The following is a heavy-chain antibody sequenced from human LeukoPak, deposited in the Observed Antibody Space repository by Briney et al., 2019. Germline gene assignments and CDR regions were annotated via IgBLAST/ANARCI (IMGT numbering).Heavy chain of an antibody. D-gene: IGHD5-18*01. Sequence: PSETLSLTCSVSGGSISSSSYYWGWIRQPPGKGLEWIGYIYYSGSPNYNPSLKSRVTLSVDTSKNQFSLKVTSVTAADTAVYYCARDVNLWPQPGYTYGYDAFDIWGLGTMVTVSS. CDR3: ARDVNLWPQPGYTYGYDAFDI. CDR2: IYYSGSP. V-gene: IGHV4-61*05. J-gene: IGHJ3*02. CDR1: GGSISSSSYY.